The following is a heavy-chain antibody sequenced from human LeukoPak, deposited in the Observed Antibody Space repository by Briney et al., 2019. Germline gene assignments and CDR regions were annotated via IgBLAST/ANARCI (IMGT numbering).Heavy chain of an antibody. Sequence: GGSLRLSCAASRFTFSTYTMNWVRQAPGKGLEWVSSISSSSSYIYYADSVKGRFTISRDNAKNSLYLQMNTLRAEDTAVCYCARDRTTVTTFDYWGQGTLVTVSS. J-gene: IGHJ4*02. D-gene: IGHD4-17*01. V-gene: IGHV3-21*01. CDR2: ISSSSSYI. CDR3: ARDRTTVTTFDY. CDR1: RFTFSTYT.